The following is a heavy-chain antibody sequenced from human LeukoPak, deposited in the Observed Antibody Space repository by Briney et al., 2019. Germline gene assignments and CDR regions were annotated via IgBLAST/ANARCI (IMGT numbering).Heavy chain of an antibody. CDR1: GGSFSGYY. J-gene: IGHJ4*02. Sequence: SVTLSLTCAVYGGSFSGYYWSWIRQPPGKGLEWIGEINHSGSTNYNPSLKSRVTISVDTSKNQFSLKLSSVTAADTAVYYCARRGYDHDYWGQGTLVTVSS. CDR3: ARRGYDHDY. D-gene: IGHD5-12*01. CDR2: INHSGST. V-gene: IGHV4-34*01.